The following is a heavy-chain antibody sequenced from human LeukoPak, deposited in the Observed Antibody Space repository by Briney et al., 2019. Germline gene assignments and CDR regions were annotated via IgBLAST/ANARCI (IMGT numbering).Heavy chain of an antibody. V-gene: IGHV3-30*02. CDR1: GFTFRTSG. CDR2: INLDGSDK. Sequence: PGGSQRLSCEASGFTFRTSGMHWVRQAPGKGLQWVAFINLDGSDKYYADSVKGRFTISRDNSKNTLYLEMNSLRTEDTAMYYCAKDPTDKLYFYYYMDVWGKGTTVTISS. CDR3: AKDPTDKLYFYYYMDV. J-gene: IGHJ6*03. D-gene: IGHD4-11*01.